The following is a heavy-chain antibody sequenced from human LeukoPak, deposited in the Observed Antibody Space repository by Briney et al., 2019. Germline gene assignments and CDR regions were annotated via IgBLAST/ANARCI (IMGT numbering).Heavy chain of an antibody. Sequence: GGSLRLSCAASGFTFSSYAMSWVRQAPGKGLGWVSAISGSGGSTYYADSVKGRFTISRDNSKNTLYLRMNSLRAEDTAVYYCAKDNLPGGASDYWGQGTLVTVSS. CDR1: GFTFSSYA. V-gene: IGHV3-23*01. CDR3: AKDNLPGGASDY. J-gene: IGHJ4*02. CDR2: ISGSGGST. D-gene: IGHD1-14*01.